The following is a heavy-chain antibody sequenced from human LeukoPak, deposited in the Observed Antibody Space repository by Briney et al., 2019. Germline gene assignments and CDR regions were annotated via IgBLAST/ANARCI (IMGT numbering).Heavy chain of an antibody. D-gene: IGHD3-22*01. CDR2: ISAYNGNT. J-gene: IGHJ3*02. Sequence: GASVKVSCKASGYTFTSYGISWVRQAPGQGLEWMGWISAYNGNTNYAQKLQGRVTITADKSTSTDYMELSSLRSEDTAVYYCASEDYYDSSGYYYCAFDIWGQGTMVTVSS. CDR1: GYTFTSYG. CDR3: ASEDYYDSSGYYYCAFDI. V-gene: IGHV1-18*01.